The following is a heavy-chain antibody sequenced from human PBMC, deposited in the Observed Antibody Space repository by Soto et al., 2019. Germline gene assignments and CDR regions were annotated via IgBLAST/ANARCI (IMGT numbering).Heavy chain of an antibody. D-gene: IGHD5-12*01. Sequence: GGSLRLSCEASGFTFSRNAMHWVRQAPGKGLEWVAVISFDGNNQYYTDSVKGRFTISRDNSKNTLDLQMNGLRREDTAVYYCARDREYSGFYYGMDVWGQGTTVTVSS. V-gene: IGHV3-30-3*01. CDR1: GFTFSRNA. CDR2: ISFDGNNQ. CDR3: ARDREYSGFYYGMDV. J-gene: IGHJ6*02.